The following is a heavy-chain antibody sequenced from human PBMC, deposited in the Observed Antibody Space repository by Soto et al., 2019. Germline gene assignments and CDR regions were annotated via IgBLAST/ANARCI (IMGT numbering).Heavy chain of an antibody. D-gene: IGHD6-19*01. CDR2: ISSSSSYI. Sequence: GGSLRLSCAASGFTFSSYSMNWVRQAPGKGLEWVSSISSSSSYIYYADSVKGRFTISRDNAKNSLYLQMNSLRAEDTAVYYCARDLGYSSGWDKYNWFDPWGQGTLVTVSS. V-gene: IGHV3-21*01. CDR1: GFTFSSYS. J-gene: IGHJ5*02. CDR3: ARDLGYSSGWDKYNWFDP.